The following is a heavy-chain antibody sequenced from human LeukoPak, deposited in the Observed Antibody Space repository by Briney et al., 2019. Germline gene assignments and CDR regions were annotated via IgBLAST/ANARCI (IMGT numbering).Heavy chain of an antibody. CDR2: IYYSGST. J-gene: IGHJ4*02. D-gene: IGHD6-19*01. Sequence: SETLSLTCTVSGGSMSSYYWSWIRQPPGKGLEWIGYIYYSGSTKYNPSLKSRVTISVDTSKNQFSLKLSSVTAADTAVYYCARGHAAVASEGFDYWGQGTLVTVSS. V-gene: IGHV4-59*12. CDR1: GGSMSSYY. CDR3: ARGHAAVASEGFDY.